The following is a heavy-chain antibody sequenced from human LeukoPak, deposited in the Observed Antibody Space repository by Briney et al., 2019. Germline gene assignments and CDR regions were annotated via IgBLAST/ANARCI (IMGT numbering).Heavy chain of an antibody. Sequence: GGSLRLFRAASGFTFDDYAMHWVRQAPGKGLEWVSLISGDGGSTYYADSVRGRFTISRDNSKNSLYLQMDSLRTEDTAFYYCAKEIDTLGTNAFDIWGQGTMVTVSS. CDR1: GFTFDDYA. CDR3: AKEIDTLGTNAFDI. CDR2: ISGDGGST. V-gene: IGHV3-43*02. J-gene: IGHJ3*02. D-gene: IGHD2-15*01.